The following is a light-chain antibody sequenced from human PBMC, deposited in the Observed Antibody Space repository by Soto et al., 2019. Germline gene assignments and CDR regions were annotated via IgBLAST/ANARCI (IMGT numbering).Light chain of an antibody. Sequence: EIVMTQSPATLSVSPGERATLSCRASQSVGSNLAWYQQKPGQAPRLLIYGASARATGIPARFSGSGSGTDFTLTINSLQSEDSAVYHCQQYNKWPLYTFGQGTKLEI. J-gene: IGKJ2*01. CDR1: QSVGSN. CDR3: QQYNKWPLYT. V-gene: IGKV3-15*01. CDR2: GAS.